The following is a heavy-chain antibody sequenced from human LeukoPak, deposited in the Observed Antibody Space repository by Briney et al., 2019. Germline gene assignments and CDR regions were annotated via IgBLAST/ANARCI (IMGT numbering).Heavy chain of an antibody. CDR2: IYPNSGGT. V-gene: IGHV1-2*02. D-gene: IGHD3-22*01. CDR3: ARDPYYYDSSGYYYEQKVDY. CDR1: GYSFTCYY. Sequence: ASVKVSCKSAGYSFTCYYMHWVRQAPGQGLGLMGWIYPNSGGTNYAQKFQGRVTMTRDTSISTVYMELSRLRSDDTAIYYCARDPYYYDSSGYYYEQKVDYWGQGTLVTVSS. J-gene: IGHJ4*02.